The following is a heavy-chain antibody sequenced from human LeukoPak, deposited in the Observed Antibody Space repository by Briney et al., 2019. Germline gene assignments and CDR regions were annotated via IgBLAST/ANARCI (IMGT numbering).Heavy chain of an antibody. D-gene: IGHD6-13*01. J-gene: IGHJ6*02. CDR3: ARDSAAAGHYGMDV. V-gene: IGHV1-2*04. Sequence: ASVKVSCKASGYTFTGYYMHWVRQAPGQGLEWMGWINPNSGGTNYAQKFQGWVTMTRDTSISTAYTELSRLRSDDTAVYYCARDSAAAGHYGMDVWGQGTTVTVSS. CDR2: INPNSGGT. CDR1: GYTFTGYY.